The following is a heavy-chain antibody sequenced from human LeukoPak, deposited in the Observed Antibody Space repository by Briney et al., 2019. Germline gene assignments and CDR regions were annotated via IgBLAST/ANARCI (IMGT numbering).Heavy chain of an antibody. V-gene: IGHV3-30*18. Sequence: GRSLRLSCAASGFTFSSYGMHWVRQAPGKGLEWGAVISYDGSNKYYADSVKGRFTISRHTSKNTLYLQMNSLRAEDTAVYYCAKGSSPYGSGSYHPYYYYYGMDVWGQGTTVTVSS. J-gene: IGHJ6*02. CDR1: GFTFSSYG. CDR3: AKGSSPYGSGSYHPYYYYYGMDV. CDR2: ISYDGSNK. D-gene: IGHD3-10*01.